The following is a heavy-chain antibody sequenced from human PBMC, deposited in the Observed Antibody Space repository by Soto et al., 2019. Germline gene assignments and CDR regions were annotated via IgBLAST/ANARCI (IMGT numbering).Heavy chain of an antibody. Sequence: QVQLVESGGGVVQPGGSLRLSCAASGFTFSSYGMHWVRQAPGKGLGWVAVIWSDGSNKYYADSVKGRFTISRDNSKNTLYLQMNSLRAEDTAVYYCARWGIAAGAYWGQGTLVPVSS. CDR2: IWSDGSNK. CDR1: GFTFSSYG. J-gene: IGHJ4*02. V-gene: IGHV3-33*01. D-gene: IGHD6-13*01. CDR3: ARWGIAAGAY.